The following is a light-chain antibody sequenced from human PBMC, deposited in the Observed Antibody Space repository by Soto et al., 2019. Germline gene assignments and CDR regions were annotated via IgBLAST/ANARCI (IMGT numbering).Light chain of an antibody. CDR3: SSYTSSSTLRV. Sequence: QSALTQPASVSGSPGQSITISCTGTSSDVGGYNYVSWYQQHTGKAPKLMIYDVSNRPSGVSNRFSGSKSGNTASLPVSGLQAEDEADYYCSSYTSSSTLRVFGGGTKVTVL. CDR1: SSDVGGYNY. J-gene: IGLJ2*01. CDR2: DVS. V-gene: IGLV2-14*01.